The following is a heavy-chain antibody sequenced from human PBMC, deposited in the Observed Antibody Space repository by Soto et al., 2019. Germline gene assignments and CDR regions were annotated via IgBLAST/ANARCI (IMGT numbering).Heavy chain of an antibody. CDR1: GFTVSTNH. Sequence: EVQLVESGGGLVQPGGSLRLSCAASGFTVSTNHVNWVRQAPGKGLEWVSVIRSGGDTFYADSVKGRFTISRDNSKNTLYLQKNSLSGEDSAMYYCAKGIVVGVSDADNWGQRTLVTVSS. V-gene: IGHV3-66*01. D-gene: IGHD6-6*01. J-gene: IGHJ4*02. CDR2: IRSGGDT. CDR3: AKGIVVGVSDADN.